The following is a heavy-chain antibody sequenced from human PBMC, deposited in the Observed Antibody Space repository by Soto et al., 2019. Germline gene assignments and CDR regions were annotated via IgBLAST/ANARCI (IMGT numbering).Heavy chain of an antibody. CDR1: GGTFSTYA. CDR3: ARDYWQWPAIYDGLDV. V-gene: IGHV1-69*01. CDR2: ISPMFRAA. J-gene: IGHJ6*02. D-gene: IGHD6-19*01. Sequence: QVQLVQSGAEVKKTGSSVKVSCKASGGTFSTYAINWVRQSPGQGLEWMGGISPMFRAANYAQKFLGRVTITADESSSTAYMELNSLRSEDTAMYYCARDYWQWPAIYDGLDVWGQGNTVTVSS.